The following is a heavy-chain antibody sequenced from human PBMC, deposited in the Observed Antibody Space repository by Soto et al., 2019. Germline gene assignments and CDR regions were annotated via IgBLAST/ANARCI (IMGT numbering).Heavy chain of an antibody. D-gene: IGHD4-17*01. CDR1: GFTFDDYT. CDR2: ISWDGGST. CDR3: AKKEPAYGDYGVGDWPLDS. J-gene: IGHJ4*02. Sequence: PGGSLRLSCAASGFTFDDYTMHWVRQAPGKGLEWVSLISWDGGSTFYADSVKGRFTISRDNSKNSLYLQMNSLRTDDTALYYCAKKEPAYGDYGVGDWPLDSWGQGTLVTVSS. V-gene: IGHV3-43*01.